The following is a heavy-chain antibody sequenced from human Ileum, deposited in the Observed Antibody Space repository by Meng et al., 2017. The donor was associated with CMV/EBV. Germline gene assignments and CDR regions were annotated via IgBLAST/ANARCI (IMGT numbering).Heavy chain of an antibody. D-gene: IGHD3-10*01. V-gene: IGHV3-11*01. J-gene: IGHJ4*02. CDR1: GVSFSAGY. Sequence: WAFAGVSFSAGYVSGMPQATGEGVAVITYDSNGGGTINCANSVRGRFNISRDNAKNSLYLQMNSLRADDTAMYYCVRGGGWFAEFYWGQGTLVTVSS. CDR2: DSNGGGTI. CDR3: VRGGGWFAEFY.